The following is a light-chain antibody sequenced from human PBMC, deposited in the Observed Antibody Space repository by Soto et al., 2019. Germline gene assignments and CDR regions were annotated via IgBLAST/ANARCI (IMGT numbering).Light chain of an antibody. Sequence: DIQMTQSPSTLSASVGHRFTITCRASQSISNRLAWYQQKPGKAPKLLIYKASSLESGVPSRFSGSGSGTEFTLTISSLQPDDFATYYCQQYNSYPLTFGGGTKVDIK. CDR3: QQYNSYPLT. CDR2: KAS. J-gene: IGKJ4*01. CDR1: QSISNR. V-gene: IGKV1-5*03.